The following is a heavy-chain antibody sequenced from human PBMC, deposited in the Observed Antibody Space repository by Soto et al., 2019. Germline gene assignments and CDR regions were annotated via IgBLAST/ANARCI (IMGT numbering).Heavy chain of an antibody. Sequence: ASVKVSSKAYGGPFSSYAISLVRQAPGQGLEWMGGIIPIFGTANYAQKFQGRVTITADESTSTAYMELSSLRSEDTAVYYCARAPILYYLYWFDPWGQGTLVTVSS. V-gene: IGHV1-69*13. D-gene: IGHD2-8*01. CDR1: GGPFSSYA. CDR3: ARAPILYYLYWFDP. J-gene: IGHJ5*02. CDR2: IIPIFGTA.